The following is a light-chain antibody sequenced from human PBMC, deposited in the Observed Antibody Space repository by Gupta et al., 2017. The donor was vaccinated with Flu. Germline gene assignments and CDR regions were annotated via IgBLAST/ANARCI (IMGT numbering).Light chain of an antibody. CDR1: QSLLHSNGYNY. Sequence: MVMTQSPLPLPVTPGEPASISCRSSQSLLHSNGYNYLDWYLQKPGQSPQLLIYLGSNRASGVPDRFSGSGSGTDFTLKISRVEAEDVGVYYCMQALQTTWTFGQGTKVEIK. CDR2: LGS. J-gene: IGKJ1*01. V-gene: IGKV2-28*01. CDR3: MQALQTTWT.